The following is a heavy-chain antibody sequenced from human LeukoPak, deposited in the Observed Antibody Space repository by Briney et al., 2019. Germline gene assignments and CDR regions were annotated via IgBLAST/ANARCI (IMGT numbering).Heavy chain of an antibody. CDR3: ARGMAAAYDYNWFDA. J-gene: IGHJ5*02. CDR2: IYGSGTT. Sequence: PSETLSLTCTVSDGSISGYYWSWIRQSARKGLEWIGRIYGSGTTRYNPSLESRVTMSVDTSKNQFSLKLSSMTAADTAVYFCARGMAAAYDYNWFDAWGQGTLVTVSS. D-gene: IGHD5-12*01. CDR1: DGSISGYY. V-gene: IGHV4-4*07.